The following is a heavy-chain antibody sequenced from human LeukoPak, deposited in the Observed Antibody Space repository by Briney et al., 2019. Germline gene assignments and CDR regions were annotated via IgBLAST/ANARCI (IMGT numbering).Heavy chain of an antibody. CDR3: AGDSGRPPTSFDY. J-gene: IGHJ4*02. D-gene: IGHD1-1*01. CDR2: IIPILGIA. V-gene: IGHV1-69*04. Sequence: GASVKASCKASGGTFSSYAISWVRQAPGQGLEWMGRIIPILGIANYAQKFQGRVTITADKSTSTAYMELSSLRSEDTAVYFCAGDSGRPPTSFDYWGQGTLVTVSS. CDR1: GGTFSSYA.